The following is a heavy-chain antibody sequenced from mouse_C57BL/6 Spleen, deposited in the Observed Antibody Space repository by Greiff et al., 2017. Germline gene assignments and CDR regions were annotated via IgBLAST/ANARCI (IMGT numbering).Heavy chain of an antibody. CDR3: ARNSNDWYFDV. Sequence: EVQLVESGGDLVKPGGSLKLSCAASGFTFSSYGMSWVRQTPDKRLEWVATISSGGSYTYYPDSVKGRFTISRDNAKNTLYLQMSSLKSEDTAMYYFARNSNDWYFDVWGTGTTVTVSS. V-gene: IGHV5-6*01. J-gene: IGHJ1*03. CDR1: GFTFSSYG. CDR2: ISSGGSYT. D-gene: IGHD2-5*01.